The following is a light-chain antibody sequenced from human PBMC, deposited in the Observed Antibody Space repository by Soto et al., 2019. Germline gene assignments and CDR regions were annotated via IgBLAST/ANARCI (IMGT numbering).Light chain of an antibody. Sequence: IVLTQSPGTLALSPGERATLSCRASQSVSSSFLAWYQQKPGQAPRLLIYGTSSRATGIPDRFSGSGSATDFTLTISGLEPEDFAVYSCQQYGSSPTFGGGTKVDIK. V-gene: IGKV3-20*01. CDR1: QSVSSSF. J-gene: IGKJ4*01. CDR3: QQYGSSPT. CDR2: GTS.